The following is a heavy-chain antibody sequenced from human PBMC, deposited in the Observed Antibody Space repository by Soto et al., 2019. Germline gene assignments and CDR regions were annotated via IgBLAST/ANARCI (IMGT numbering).Heavy chain of an antibody. CDR1: GYTLDNHA. V-gene: IGHV1-18*01. Sequence: QIQVVQSEVEVKRPGASVRISCKASGYTLDNHAITWVRQAPGQGLEWMGWIGALLYNDATNYARKCQGRLTMARDTSPNTVYMDLGSLRSDETAVYYCARGTKGAGGWYFDLWGRGTLVVVSS. CDR2: IGALLYNDAT. J-gene: IGHJ2*01. CDR3: ARGTKGAGGWYFDL. D-gene: IGHD2-8*01.